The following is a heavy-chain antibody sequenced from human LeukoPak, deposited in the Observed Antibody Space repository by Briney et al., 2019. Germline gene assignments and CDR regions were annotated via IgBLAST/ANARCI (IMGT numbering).Heavy chain of an antibody. Sequence: PGESLKISCKGSGYSFTSYWIGWVRQMPGKGLEWMGIIYPGDSDTRYSPSFQGQVTISADKSISTAYLQWSSLKASDTAMYYCTRFLEGVVGTSGAFDIWGQGIMVTVSS. CDR1: GYSFTSYW. J-gene: IGHJ3*02. CDR3: TRFLEGVVGTSGAFDI. D-gene: IGHD6-19*01. V-gene: IGHV5-51*01. CDR2: IYPGDSDT.